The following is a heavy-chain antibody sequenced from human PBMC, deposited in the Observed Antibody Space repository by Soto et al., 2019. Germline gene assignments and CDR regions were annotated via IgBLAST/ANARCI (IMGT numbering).Heavy chain of an antibody. Sequence: GSLRLSCAASGFTFSSYAMSWVRQAPGKGLEWVSAISGSGGSTYYADSVKGRFTISRDNSKNTLYLQMNSLRAEDTAVYYCAKGGHGSGSYYKSGYYYYYYMDVWGKGTTVTVSS. D-gene: IGHD3-10*01. CDR1: GFTFSSYA. CDR3: AKGGHGSGSYYKSGYYYYYYMDV. V-gene: IGHV3-23*01. CDR2: ISGSGGST. J-gene: IGHJ6*03.